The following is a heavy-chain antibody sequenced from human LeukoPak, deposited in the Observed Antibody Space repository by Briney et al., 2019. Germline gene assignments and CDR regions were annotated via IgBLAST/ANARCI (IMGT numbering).Heavy chain of an antibody. J-gene: IGHJ5*02. Sequence: PGGSLRLSCAASGFTFSSYDMHWVRQAPGKGLEWVAVISYDGSNKYYADSGKGRFTISRDNSKNTLYLQMNSLRAEDTAVYYCARVRLEYQLHNWFDPWGQGTLVTVSS. CDR3: ARVRLEYQLHNWFDP. V-gene: IGHV3-30-3*01. D-gene: IGHD2-2*01. CDR2: ISYDGSNK. CDR1: GFTFSSYD.